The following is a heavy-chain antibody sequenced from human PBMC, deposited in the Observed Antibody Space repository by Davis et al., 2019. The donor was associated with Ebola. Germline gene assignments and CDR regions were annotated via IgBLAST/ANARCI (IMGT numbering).Heavy chain of an antibody. D-gene: IGHD3-22*01. CDR3: ARARPKDKGTLVVIQTIYYYYGMDV. CDR1: GGTFSSYA. Sequence: SVKVSCKASGGTFSSYAISWVRQAPGQGLEWMGGIIPIFGTANYAQKFQGRVTITADESTSTAYMELSSLRSEDTAVYYCARARPKDKGTLVVIQTIYYYYGMDVWGQGTTVTVSS. V-gene: IGHV1-69*13. J-gene: IGHJ6*02. CDR2: IIPIFGTA.